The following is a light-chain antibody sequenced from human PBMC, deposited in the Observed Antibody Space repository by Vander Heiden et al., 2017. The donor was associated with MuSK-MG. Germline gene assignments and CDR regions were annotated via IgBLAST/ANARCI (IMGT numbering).Light chain of an antibody. CDR1: DSNIGSNS. Sequence: HSVLTHPPAVSETPGQRVTISCSGGDSNIGSNSVHWYQQLPGTAPKLLIFGSNQRPSGVSDRFSGSKSGTSASLAISGLQSEDEADYFCAAWDDSLSGYVFGPGTKLTVL. CDR2: GSN. V-gene: IGLV1-44*01. CDR3: AAWDDSLSGYV. J-gene: IGLJ1*01.